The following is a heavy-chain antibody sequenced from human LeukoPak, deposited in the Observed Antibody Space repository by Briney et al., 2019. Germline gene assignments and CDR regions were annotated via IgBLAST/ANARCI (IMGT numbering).Heavy chain of an antibody. CDR1: GYTFTSYG. CDR3: ARALYYDFWSGYSH. CDR2: ISAYSGNT. J-gene: IGHJ4*02. D-gene: IGHD3-3*01. Sequence: ASVKVSCKASGYTFTSYGISWVRQAPGQGLEWMGWISAYSGNTNYAQKLQGRVTMTTDTSTSTAYMELRSLRSDDTAVYYCARALYYDFWSGYSHWGQGTLVTVSS. V-gene: IGHV1-18*01.